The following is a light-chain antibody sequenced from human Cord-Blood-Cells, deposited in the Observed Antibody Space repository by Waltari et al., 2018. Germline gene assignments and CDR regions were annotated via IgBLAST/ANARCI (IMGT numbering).Light chain of an antibody. CDR1: SSNIGSNT. V-gene: IGLV1-44*01. CDR2: SNN. J-gene: IGLJ3*02. Sequence: QSVLTQPPTASGTPGPRVTISCSGSSSNIGSNTVNWYQQLPGTAPKLLIYSNNQRPSGVPDRFSGSKSGPSASLAISGLQSEDEADYYCAAWDDSLNGWVFGGGTKLTVL. CDR3: AAWDDSLNGWV.